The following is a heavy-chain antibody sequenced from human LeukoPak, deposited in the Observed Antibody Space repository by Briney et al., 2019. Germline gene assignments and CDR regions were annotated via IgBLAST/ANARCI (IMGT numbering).Heavy chain of an antibody. CDR2: MNPNSGNT. Sequence: GASVKVSCKASGGTFSSYAISWVRQAPGQGLEWMGWMNPNSGNTGYAQKFQGRVTMTRNTSISTAYMELSSLRSEDTAVYYCAGEGFVLRYFDWQANYYYYGMDVWGQGTTVTVSS. CDR1: GGTFSSYA. D-gene: IGHD3-9*01. V-gene: IGHV1-8*02. CDR3: AGEGFVLRYFDWQANYYYYGMDV. J-gene: IGHJ6*02.